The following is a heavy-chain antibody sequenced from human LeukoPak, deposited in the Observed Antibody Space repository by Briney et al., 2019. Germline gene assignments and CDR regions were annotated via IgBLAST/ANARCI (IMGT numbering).Heavy chain of an antibody. J-gene: IGHJ4*02. CDR1: GGSIRSYY. CDR2: IYYSGTT. Sequence: PSETLSLTCTVSGGSIRSYYWSWIRQPPGKGLEWIGYIYYSGTTNYKPALKSRVAISVDTSKNQFSLKLSSVTASDTPVYYCARSGPDSGKFWVFDYWGQGTLVTVSS. D-gene: IGHD1-26*01. V-gene: IGHV4-59*12. CDR3: ARSGPDSGKFWVFDY.